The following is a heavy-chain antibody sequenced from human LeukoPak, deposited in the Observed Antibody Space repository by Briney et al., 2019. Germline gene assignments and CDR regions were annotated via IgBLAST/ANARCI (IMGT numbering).Heavy chain of an antibody. CDR1: GFTFSSYA. J-gene: IGHJ4*02. CDR3: APRPGYCSSTSCHEGRD. CDR2: ISGSGGST. Sequence: GGSLRLSCAASGFTFSSYAMSWVRQAPGKGLEWVSAISGSGGSTYYADSVKGRFTISRDNSKNRLYLRMNSLRAEDTAVYYCAPRPGYCSSTSCHEGRDWGQGTLVTVSS. V-gene: IGHV3-23*01. D-gene: IGHD2-2*03.